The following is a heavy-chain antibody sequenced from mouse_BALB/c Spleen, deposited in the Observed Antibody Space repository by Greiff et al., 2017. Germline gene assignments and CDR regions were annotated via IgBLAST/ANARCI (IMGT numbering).Heavy chain of an antibody. D-gene: IGHD2-3*01. J-gene: IGHJ3*01. Sequence: VMLVESGGGLVKPGGSLKLSCAASGFTFSDYYMYWVRQTPEKRLEWVATISDGGSYTYYPDSVKGRFTISRDNAKNNLYLQMSSLKSEDTAMYYCARGGFYDGYLFAYWGQGTLVTVSA. CDR3: ARGGFYDGYLFAY. V-gene: IGHV5-4*02. CDR1: GFTFSDYY. CDR2: ISDGGSYT.